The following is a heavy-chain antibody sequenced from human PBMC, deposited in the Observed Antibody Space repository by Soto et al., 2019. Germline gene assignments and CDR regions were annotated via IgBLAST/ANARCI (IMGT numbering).Heavy chain of an antibody. CDR2: IYYSGST. V-gene: IGHV4-59*01. J-gene: IGHJ6*02. CDR1: GGSISSYY. Sequence: QMQLQESGPGLVKPSETLSLTCTVSGGSISSYYWSWIRQPPGKGLEWIGYIYYSGSTNYNPSLKSRVTISVDTSKNQFSLKLSSVTAADTAVYYCAREIPYCSGGSCYTSQTFYGMDVWGQGTTVTVSS. CDR3: AREIPYCSGGSCYTSQTFYGMDV. D-gene: IGHD2-15*01.